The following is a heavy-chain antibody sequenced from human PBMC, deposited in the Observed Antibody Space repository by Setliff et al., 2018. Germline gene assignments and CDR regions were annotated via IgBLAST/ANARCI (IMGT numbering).Heavy chain of an antibody. CDR2: IYSSGST. CDR1: GGSISSGDYY. V-gene: IGHV4-30-4*08. Sequence: PSETLSLTCTVSGGSISSGDYYWSWIRQPPGKGLEWIGYIYSSGSTYYNPSPKSRVSISVDTSKNQFSLKLSSVTAADTAVYYCARESRYYYDNLGTLDYWGQGTLFTVSS. D-gene: IGHD3-22*01. CDR3: ARESRYYYDNLGTLDY. J-gene: IGHJ4*02.